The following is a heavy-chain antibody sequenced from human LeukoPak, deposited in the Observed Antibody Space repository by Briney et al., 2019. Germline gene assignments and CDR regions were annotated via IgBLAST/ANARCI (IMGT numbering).Heavy chain of an antibody. D-gene: IGHD4-17*01. CDR1: RFTFSNYA. CDR3: GRDPNGDYVGAFEF. V-gene: IGHV3-23*01. J-gene: IGHJ3*01. Sequence: GGSLRLSCAASRFTFSNYAMTWVRLAPEKGLEWVSSITGSGGGTSYADSVKGRFTTSRDNSKNTLYLQMNSLRAEDTALYYCGRDPNGDYVGAFEFWGQGTLVTVSS. CDR2: ITGSGGGT.